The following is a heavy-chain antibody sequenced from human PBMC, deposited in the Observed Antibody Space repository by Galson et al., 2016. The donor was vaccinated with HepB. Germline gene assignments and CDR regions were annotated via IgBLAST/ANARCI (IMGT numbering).Heavy chain of an antibody. V-gene: IGHV3-21*01. Sequence: SLRLSCAASGFTFSSYSMHWVRQAPGKGLEWVSSISFSSGDIYYADSMEGRSTISRDNAKNSLHLQMNSLRVEDTAVYYCARSGWGFYGSGSPYYLDYWGQGTQVTVSS. CDR1: GFTFSSYS. D-gene: IGHD3-10*01. J-gene: IGHJ4*02. CDR3: ARSGWGFYGSGSPYYLDY. CDR2: ISFSSGDI.